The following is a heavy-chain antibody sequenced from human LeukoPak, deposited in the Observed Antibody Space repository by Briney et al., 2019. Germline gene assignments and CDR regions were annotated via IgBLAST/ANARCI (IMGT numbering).Heavy chain of an antibody. J-gene: IGHJ3*02. CDR3: AKSNGYGLIDI. CDR2: IYSDNT. V-gene: IGHV3-53*01. CDR1: GFTVSSNS. Sequence: QSGGSLRLSCTVSGFTVSSNSVSWVRQAPGKGLEWVSFIYSDNTHYSDSVKGRFTISRDNSKNTLYLQMNSLRAEDTAVYYCAKSNGYGLIDIWGQGTMVTVSS. D-gene: IGHD3-10*01.